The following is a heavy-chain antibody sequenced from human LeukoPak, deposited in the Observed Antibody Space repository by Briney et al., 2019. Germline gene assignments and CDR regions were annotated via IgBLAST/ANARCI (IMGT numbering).Heavy chain of an antibody. CDR2: IKQDGSEK. V-gene: IGHV3-7*01. D-gene: IGHD2-15*01. CDR1: GLTFSSYW. J-gene: IGHJ6*03. Sequence: GGSLRLSCAASGLTFSSYWMSWVRQAQGKGLEWVANIKQDGSEKYYVDSVKGRFTISRDNAKNSLYLQMNSLRAEDTAVYYCARADCSGGSCYSRYYYYYYMDVWGKGTTVTVSS. CDR3: ARADCSGGSCYSRYYYYYYMDV.